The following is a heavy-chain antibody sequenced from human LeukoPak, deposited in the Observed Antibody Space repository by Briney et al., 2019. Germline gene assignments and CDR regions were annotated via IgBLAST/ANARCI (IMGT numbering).Heavy chain of an antibody. CDR1: GFTFSSYA. J-gene: IGHJ4*02. CDR2: VSDDGSDK. V-gene: IGHV3-30-3*01. D-gene: IGHD3-16*02. CDR3: ARIVSPSFDY. Sequence: GRSLRLSCAASGFTFSSYAMHWVRQAPGKGLEWVAVVSDDGSDKKYADSVKGRFTISRDNSKNTLYLQMNSLRAEDTAVYYCARIVSPSFDYWGQGTLVTVSS.